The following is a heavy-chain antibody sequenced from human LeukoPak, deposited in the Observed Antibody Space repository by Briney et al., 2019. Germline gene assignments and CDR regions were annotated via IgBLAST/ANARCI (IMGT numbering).Heavy chain of an antibody. CDR2: INPSGGST. V-gene: IGHV1-46*01. J-gene: IGHJ4*02. CDR1: GYTFTSYY. CDR3: ARVQSLTHFDY. Sequence: EASVKVSCKASGYTFTSYYMHWVRQAPGQGLEWMGIINPSGGSTSYAQKFQGRVTMTRDTSISTAYMELSRLRSDDTAVYYCARVQSLTHFDYWGQGTLVTVSS.